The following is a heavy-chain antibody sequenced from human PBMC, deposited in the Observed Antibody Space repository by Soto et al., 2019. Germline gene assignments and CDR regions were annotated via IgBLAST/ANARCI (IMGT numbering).Heavy chain of an antibody. V-gene: IGHV1-18*01. Sequence: ASVKGSCKASGYTFTNYGISWVRQAPGEGLEWMGWINVYNGNTKYAQKVQGRVTMTTDTSTSTAYMELRSLRSDDTAVYYCESGVVSGSYYNQYNLFALWGQGTLVTVSS. CDR2: INVYNGNT. CDR3: ESGVVSGSYYNQYNLFAL. D-gene: IGHD3-10*01. CDR1: GYTFTNYG. J-gene: IGHJ4*02.